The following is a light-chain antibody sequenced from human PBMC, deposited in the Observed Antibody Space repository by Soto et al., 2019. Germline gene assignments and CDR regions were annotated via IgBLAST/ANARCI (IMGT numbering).Light chain of an antibody. J-gene: IGLJ2*01. CDR3: CSYAGSYTWV. V-gene: IGLV2-11*01. CDR1: NSDVGGYNY. CDR2: DVS. Sequence: QSVLTQPRSVSGSPGQSVTISCTGTNSDVGGYNYVSWYQQHPGKAPKLVIYDVSKRPSGVPDRFSGSKSGNTASLTISGLQAEDEADYYCCSYAGSYTWVFGGGTKLTVL.